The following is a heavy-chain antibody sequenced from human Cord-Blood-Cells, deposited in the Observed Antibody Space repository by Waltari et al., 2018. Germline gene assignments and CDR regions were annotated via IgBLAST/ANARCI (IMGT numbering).Heavy chain of an antibody. J-gene: IGHJ4*02. CDR2: IVVGSGNT. V-gene: IGHV1-58*01. D-gene: IGHD5-12*01. Sequence: ASGFTFTSSAVQWVRQARGQRLEWIGWIVVGSGNTNYAQKFQERVTITRDMSTSTAYMELSSLRSEDTAVYYCAAVRRDGYNYYFDYWGQGTLVTVSS. CDR1: GFTFTSSA. CDR3: AAVRRDGYNYYFDY.